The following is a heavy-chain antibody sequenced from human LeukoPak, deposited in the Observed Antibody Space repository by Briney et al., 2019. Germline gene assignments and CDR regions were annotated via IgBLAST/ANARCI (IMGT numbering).Heavy chain of an antibody. D-gene: IGHD5-18*01. J-gene: IGHJ4*02. V-gene: IGHV3-30*18. Sequence: PGRSLTLSCAVSGFTFSNHGMPWVRQAPGKGLEWVAVISYDGRKKYYADSAKGRFTISRDNSKNTLYLQMNSLRVEDTALYYCAKEYINAMDYFDYWGQGTPVTVSS. CDR1: GFTFSNHG. CDR3: AKEYINAMDYFDY. CDR2: ISYDGRKK.